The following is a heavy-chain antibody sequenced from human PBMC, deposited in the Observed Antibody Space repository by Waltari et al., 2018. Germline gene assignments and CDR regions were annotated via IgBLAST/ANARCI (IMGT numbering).Heavy chain of an antibody. CDR1: GGSFSGYC. CDR2: INHSGST. D-gene: IGHD3-16*02. Sequence: QVQLQQWGAGLLKPSETLSLTCAAYGGSFSGYCWSWIRQPPGKGLELIGEINHSGSTNYNPSLKSRVTISVDTSKNQFSLKLSSVTAADTAVYYCARQTYMITFGGVIVIGAFDIWGQGTMVTVSS. CDR3: ARQTYMITFGGVIVIGAFDI. V-gene: IGHV4-34*01. J-gene: IGHJ3*02.